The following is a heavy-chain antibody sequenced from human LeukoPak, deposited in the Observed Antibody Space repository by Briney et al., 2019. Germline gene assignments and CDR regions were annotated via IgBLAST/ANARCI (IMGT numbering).Heavy chain of an antibody. CDR3: ARGSFRAFDY. J-gene: IGHJ4*02. Sequence: PGGSLRLSCAASGFTFSSYAMHWVRQAPGKGLEWVAVISYDGSNKYYADSVKGRFTISRDNSKNTVYLRMSSLRAEDAAVYYCARGSFRAFDYWGQGTLVTVSS. V-gene: IGHV3-30*14. CDR1: GFTFSSYA. CDR2: ISYDGSNK.